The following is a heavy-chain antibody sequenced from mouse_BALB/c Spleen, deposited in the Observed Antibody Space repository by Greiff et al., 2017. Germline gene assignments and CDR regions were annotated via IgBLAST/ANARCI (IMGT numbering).Heavy chain of an antibody. CDR1: GFTFSSYG. Sequence: EVQGVESGGDLVKPGGSLKLSCAASGFTFSSYGMSWVRQTPDKRLEWVATISSGGSYTYYPDSVKGRFTISRDNAKNTLYLQMSSLKSEDTAMYYCARERYEDYYAMDYWGQGTSVTVSS. J-gene: IGHJ4*01. V-gene: IGHV5-6*01. D-gene: IGHD2-14*01. CDR2: ISSGGSYT. CDR3: ARERYEDYYAMDY.